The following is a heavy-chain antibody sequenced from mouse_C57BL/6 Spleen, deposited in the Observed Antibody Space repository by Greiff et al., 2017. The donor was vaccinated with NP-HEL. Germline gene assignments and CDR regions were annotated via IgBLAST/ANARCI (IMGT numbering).Heavy chain of an antibody. D-gene: IGHD2-3*01. CDR3: ARWEGYDGYFFDY. J-gene: IGHJ2*01. CDR1: GYSFTSYY. CDR2: IYPGSGNT. Sequence: QVQLQQSGPELVKPGASVKISCKASGYSFTSYYIHWVKQRPGQGLERIRWIYPGSGNTKYNEKFKGKATLTADTSSSTAYMQLSSLTSEDSAVYYCARWEGYDGYFFDYWGQGTTLTVSS. V-gene: IGHV1-66*01.